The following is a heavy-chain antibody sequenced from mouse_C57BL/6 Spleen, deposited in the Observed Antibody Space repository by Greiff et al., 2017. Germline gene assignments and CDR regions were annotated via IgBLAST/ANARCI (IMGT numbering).Heavy chain of an antibody. CDR1: GYTFTSYG. J-gene: IGHJ2*01. CDR3: ARRITTVVAYYFDD. D-gene: IGHD1-1*01. CDR2: IYPRSGNT. V-gene: IGHV1-81*01. Sequence: VKLMESGAELARPGASVKLSCKASGYTFTSYGISWVKQRTGQGLEWIGEIYPRSGNTYYNEKFKGKATLTADKSSSTAYMELRSLTSEDSAVYFCARRITTVVAYYFDDWGQGTTLTVSS.